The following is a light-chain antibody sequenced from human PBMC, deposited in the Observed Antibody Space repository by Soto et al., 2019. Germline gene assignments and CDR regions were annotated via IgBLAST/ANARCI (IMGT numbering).Light chain of an antibody. V-gene: IGKV1-12*01. CDR1: QGISNW. J-gene: IGKJ4*01. Sequence: DIQMTQSPSSVSASVGDRVSITCRASQGISNWLAWYQQKPGRAPKLLIYTGSILQSGVPSRFSGTGSGTDFSITISSLQPEDVATYYCQQANSFPLTFGGGTKVEIK. CDR2: TGS. CDR3: QQANSFPLT.